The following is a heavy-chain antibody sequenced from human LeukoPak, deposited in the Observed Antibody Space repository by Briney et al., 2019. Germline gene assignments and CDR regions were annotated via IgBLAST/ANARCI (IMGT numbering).Heavy chain of an antibody. Sequence: ASVKVSCKVSGYTLTELSMHWVRQAPGKGLEWMGGFDPEDGETIYAQKFQGRVTMTEDTPTDTAYMELSSLRSEDTAVYYCASPTIGEEYYFDYWGQGTLVTVSS. V-gene: IGHV1-24*01. CDR3: ASPTIGEEYYFDY. D-gene: IGHD5-24*01. CDR2: FDPEDGET. J-gene: IGHJ4*02. CDR1: GYTLTELS.